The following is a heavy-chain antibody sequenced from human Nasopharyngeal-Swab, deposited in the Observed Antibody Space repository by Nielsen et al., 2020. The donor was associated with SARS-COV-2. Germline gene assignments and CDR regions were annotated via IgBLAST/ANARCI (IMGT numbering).Heavy chain of an antibody. Sequence: GESLKISCAASGFTFSSYAMHWVRQAPGKGLEWVAVISYDGSNKYYADSVKGRFTISRDNSKNTLYLQMNSLRAEDTAVYYCARAYSPADYGMDVWGQGTTVTVSS. CDR3: ARAYSPADYGMDV. J-gene: IGHJ6*02. CDR2: ISYDGSNK. CDR1: GFTFSSYA. D-gene: IGHD5-12*01. V-gene: IGHV3-30-3*01.